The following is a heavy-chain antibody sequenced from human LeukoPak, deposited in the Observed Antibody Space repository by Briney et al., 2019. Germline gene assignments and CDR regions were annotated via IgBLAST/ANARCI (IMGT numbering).Heavy chain of an antibody. V-gene: IGHV4-34*01. CDR3: AREGRDGYNSQTPDNRRPSYYFDY. Sequence: PSETLSLTCAVYGGSFSGYYWSWIRQPPGKGLEWIGEINHSGSTNYNPSLKSRVTISVDTSKNQFSLKLSSVTAADTAVYYCAREGRDGYNSQTPDNRRPSYYFDYWGQGTLATVSS. CDR1: GGSFSGYY. CDR2: INHSGST. J-gene: IGHJ4*02. D-gene: IGHD5-24*01.